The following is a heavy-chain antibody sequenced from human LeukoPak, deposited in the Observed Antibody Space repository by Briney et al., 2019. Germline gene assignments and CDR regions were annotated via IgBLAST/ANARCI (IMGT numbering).Heavy chain of an antibody. J-gene: IGHJ4*02. V-gene: IGHV1-69*05. Sequence: SVKVSCKASGGTFSSYAISWVRQAPGQGLEWMGRIIPIFGTANYAQKFQGRVTMTRNTSISTAYMELSSLRSEDTAVYYCARGGKRWLQLEVYWGQGTLVTVSS. D-gene: IGHD5-24*01. CDR2: IIPIFGTA. CDR3: ARGGKRWLQLEVY. CDR1: GGTFSSYA.